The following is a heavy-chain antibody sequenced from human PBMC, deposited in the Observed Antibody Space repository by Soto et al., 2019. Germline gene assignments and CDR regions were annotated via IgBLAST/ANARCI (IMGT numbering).Heavy chain of an antibody. Sequence: QVQLVESGGGVVQPGRSLRLSCAASGFTFSSYGMHWVRQAPGKGLEWVXVXSYDGSNKYYADSVKGRFTISRDNSKXXXXXXXXXXXXXXXXXXXXXXXXXXXXXXXXXXXXFDYWGQGTLVTVSS. V-gene: IGHV3-30*03. J-gene: IGHJ4*02. CDR3: XXXXXXXXXXXXXXXXFDY. CDR1: GFTFSSYG. CDR2: XSYDGSNK.